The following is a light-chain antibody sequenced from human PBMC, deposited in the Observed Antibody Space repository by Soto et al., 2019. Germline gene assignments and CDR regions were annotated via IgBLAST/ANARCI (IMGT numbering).Light chain of an antibody. Sequence: QSALTQPASVSGSPGQSITISCTGTSSDVGGYNYVSWYQQHPGKAPKLMIYDVSNRPSGVSNRFSGSKSGNKASLTISGLQAEDEADYYGSSYTSSSTLVVFGGGTKLTVL. CDR2: DVS. CDR1: SSDVGGYNY. V-gene: IGLV2-14*01. J-gene: IGLJ2*01. CDR3: SSYTSSSTLVV.